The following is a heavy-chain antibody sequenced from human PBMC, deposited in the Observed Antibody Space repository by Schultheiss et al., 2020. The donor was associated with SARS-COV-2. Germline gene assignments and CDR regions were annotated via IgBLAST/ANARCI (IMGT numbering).Heavy chain of an antibody. V-gene: IGHV4-61*01. CDR1: GGSVSSGSYY. CDR2: INHSGST. Sequence: SETLSLTCTVSGGSVSSGSYYWSWIRQPPGKGLEWIGEINHSGSTNYNPSLKSRVTISVDTSKNQFSLKLSSVTAADTAVYYCARSSEDYGDYWGQGTLVTVSS. J-gene: IGHJ4*02. CDR3: ARSSEDYGDY.